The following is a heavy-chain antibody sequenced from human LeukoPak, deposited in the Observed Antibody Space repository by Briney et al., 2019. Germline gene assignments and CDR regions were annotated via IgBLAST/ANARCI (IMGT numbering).Heavy chain of an antibody. V-gene: IGHV4-4*02. CDR3: ARRSSDWFDP. CDR2: IFHSGST. D-gene: IGHD1-26*01. CDR1: GDSISSTNW. J-gene: IGHJ5*02. Sequence: PSETLSLTCAVSGDSISSTNWWTWVRQPPGKGLEWIGEIFHSGSTNYNPSLKSRVSMSVDKSKNQFSLRLNSVTAADTAVYYCARRSSDWFDPWGQGTLVTVSS.